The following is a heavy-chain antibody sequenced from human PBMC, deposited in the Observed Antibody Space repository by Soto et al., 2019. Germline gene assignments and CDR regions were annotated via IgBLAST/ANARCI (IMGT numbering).Heavy chain of an antibody. CDR1: GGSVSSGSYY. J-gene: IGHJ4*02. CDR3: ARGWGIQLWTIDY. D-gene: IGHD5-18*01. Sequence: QVQLQESGPGLVKPSETLSLTCTVSGGSVSSGSYYWSWIRQPPGKGLEWIGYIYYSGSTNYNPSLKSRVTISVDTSKNQFPLKLSSVTAADTAVYYCARGWGIQLWTIDYWGQGTLVTVSS. V-gene: IGHV4-61*01. CDR2: IYYSGST.